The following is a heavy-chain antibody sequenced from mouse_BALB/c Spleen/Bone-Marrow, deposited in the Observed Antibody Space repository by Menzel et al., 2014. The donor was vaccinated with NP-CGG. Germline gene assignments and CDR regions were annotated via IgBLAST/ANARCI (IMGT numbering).Heavy chain of an antibody. CDR3: AREGNYGKSLFAY. D-gene: IGHD2-1*01. J-gene: IGHJ3*01. V-gene: IGHV4-1*02. CDR2: INPDSSTI. CDR1: GFDFSRYW. Sequence: EVNVVESGGGLVQPGGSLKLSCAASGFDFSRYWMNWVRQAPGKGLEWIGEINPDSSTINYTPSLKDKFIISRDNAKNTLYLQMSKVRSEDTALYYCAREGNYGKSLFAYWGQGTLVTVSA.